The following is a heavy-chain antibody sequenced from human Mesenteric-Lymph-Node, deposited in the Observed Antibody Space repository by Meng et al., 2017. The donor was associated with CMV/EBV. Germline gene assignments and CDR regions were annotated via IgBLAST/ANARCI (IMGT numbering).Heavy chain of an antibody. J-gene: IGHJ3*02. V-gene: IGHV3-23*01. Sequence: GESLKISCAASGLTFTTYAMSWVRQAPGKGLEWVSVIGSGGTAYHGDSVKGRFTISRDNSKKTVYLQMNSLRAEDTAVYYCARVATGIRVFDIWGQGTVVTVSS. CDR1: GLTFTTYA. CDR2: IGSGGTA. CDR3: ARVATGIRVFDI. D-gene: IGHD6-13*01.